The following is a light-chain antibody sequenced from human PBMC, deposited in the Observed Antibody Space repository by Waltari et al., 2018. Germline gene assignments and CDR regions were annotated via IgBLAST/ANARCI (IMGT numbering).Light chain of an antibody. CDR3: QQYNNWPLT. CDR1: QSVTNN. Sequence: ERVMTQSPATLSVSPGERATLSCRASQSVTNNVAWYQQKVGQAPRLLIYDSSTRATGIASRFSGSGSRTEFTLTISSLQSEDFAVYYCQQYNNWPLTFGGGTK. V-gene: IGKV3-15*01. J-gene: IGKJ4*01. CDR2: DSS.